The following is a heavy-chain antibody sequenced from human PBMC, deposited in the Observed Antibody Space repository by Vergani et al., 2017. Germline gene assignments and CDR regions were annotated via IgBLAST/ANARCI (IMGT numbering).Heavy chain of an antibody. CDR2: IYTSGST. CDR3: ARVGEYYYDSSGYFHDTFDI. Sequence: QVQLQESGPGLVKPSQTLSLTCTVFGGSISSGSYYWCWIRQPAGKGLEWIGRIYTSGSTNYNPSLKSRVTISVDTSKNQFSLKLSSVTAADTAVYYCARVGEYYYDSSGYFHDTFDIWGQGTMVTVSS. J-gene: IGHJ3*02. CDR1: GGSISSGSYY. D-gene: IGHD3-22*01. V-gene: IGHV4-61*02.